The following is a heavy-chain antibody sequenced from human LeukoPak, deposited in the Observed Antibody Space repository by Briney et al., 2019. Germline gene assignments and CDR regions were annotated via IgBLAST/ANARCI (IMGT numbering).Heavy chain of an antibody. Sequence: ASVKVSCKASGYTFTNYGIYWVRQAPGQGLEWMAWISAYNGNTNYAQKLQGRVTVTTDTSTSTAYMELRSLRSDDTAIYYCARAEGVVVAAHIDVWGKETTVTVSS. CDR2: ISAYNGNT. J-gene: IGHJ6*03. CDR3: ARAEGVVVAAHIDV. D-gene: IGHD2-15*01. V-gene: IGHV1-18*01. CDR1: GYTFTNYG.